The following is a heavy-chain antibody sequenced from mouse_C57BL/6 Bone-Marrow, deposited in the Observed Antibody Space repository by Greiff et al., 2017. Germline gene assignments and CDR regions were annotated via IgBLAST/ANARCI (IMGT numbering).Heavy chain of an antibody. Sequence: VQLQQSGPELVKPGASVKISCKASGYAFSSSWMNWVKQRPGKGLEWIGRIYPGDGDTNYNGKFKGKATLTADKSSSTAYMQLSSLTSEDSAVYFCARRYYGSRGAMDYWGQGTSVTVSS. CDR1: GYAFSSSW. CDR3: ARRYYGSRGAMDY. V-gene: IGHV1-82*01. CDR2: IYPGDGDT. J-gene: IGHJ4*01. D-gene: IGHD1-1*01.